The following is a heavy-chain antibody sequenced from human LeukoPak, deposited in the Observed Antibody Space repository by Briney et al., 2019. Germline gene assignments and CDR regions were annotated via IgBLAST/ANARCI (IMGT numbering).Heavy chain of an antibody. D-gene: IGHD2-2*02. CDR2: INTDGSST. V-gene: IGHV3-74*01. Sequence: GGSLRLSCAASGFTFDDYGMSWVRQAPGKGLEWVSRINTDGSSTSYADSVKGRFTISRDNAKNTLYLQMNSLRAEDTAVYYCARANPVLYVDIWGQGTMVTVSS. CDR3: ARANPVLYVDI. CDR1: GFTFDDYG. J-gene: IGHJ3*02.